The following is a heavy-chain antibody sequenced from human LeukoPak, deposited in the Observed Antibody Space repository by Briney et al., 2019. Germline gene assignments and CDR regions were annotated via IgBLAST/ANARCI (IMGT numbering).Heavy chain of an antibody. CDR1: GFTFSSFC. J-gene: IGHJ6*03. CDR3: ARDIKLWFGGRDYYYSMDV. Sequence: PAGSLTLSCAASGFTFSSFCLSWLRQAPGLEWKGLININQDGSNKYYVDSVKGRFTISRDTAKNSLYLQMNSLRAEDTAVYYCARDIKLWFGGRDYYYSMDVWGKGTTVTVSS. V-gene: IGHV3-7*01. D-gene: IGHD3-10*01. CDR2: INQDGSNK.